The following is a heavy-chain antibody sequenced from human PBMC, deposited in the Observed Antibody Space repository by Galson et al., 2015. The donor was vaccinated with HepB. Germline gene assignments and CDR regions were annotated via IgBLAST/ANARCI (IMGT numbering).Heavy chain of an antibody. V-gene: IGHV1-2*06. D-gene: IGHD2-15*01. Sequence: SVKVSCKASGYTFTGYYMHWVRQAPGQGLEWMGRINPNSGGTNYAQKFQGRVTMTRDTSISTAYMELSRLRSDDTAVYYCVGGWYRGVVNWLDPWGQGTLVTVSS. CDR2: INPNSGGT. J-gene: IGHJ5*02. CDR1: GYTFTGYY. CDR3: VGGWYRGVVNWLDP.